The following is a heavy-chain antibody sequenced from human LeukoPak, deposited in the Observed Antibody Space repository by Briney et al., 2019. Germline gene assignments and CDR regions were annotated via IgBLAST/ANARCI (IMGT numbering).Heavy chain of an antibody. CDR2: IKTDGSEK. CDR3: ARDYTGYFP. D-gene: IGHD3-9*01. J-gene: IGHJ5*02. CDR1: GFTFSSYW. Sequence: GGSLRLSCEASGFTFSSYWMSWVRQAPGKGLEWVANIKTDGSEKYYVDSVKGRFTTSRDNAKNSLYLQMNSLRAEDTAVYYCARDYTGYFPWGQGTLVIVSS. V-gene: IGHV3-7*03.